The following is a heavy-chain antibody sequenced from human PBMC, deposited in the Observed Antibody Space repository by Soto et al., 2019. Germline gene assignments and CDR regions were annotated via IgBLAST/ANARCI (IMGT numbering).Heavy chain of an antibody. CDR3: ARQPTGYPNWFDD. V-gene: IGHV4-39*01. CDR1: GGSVTSSTSS. J-gene: IGHJ5*02. D-gene: IGHD3-9*01. CDR2: IFYGHGT. Sequence: QVQLQESGPGLVNPSETLSLTCTVSGGSVTSSTSSWAWVRQPPGKGLHWIGTIFYGHGTYYNPSLESRVTISLDTSKIQCSLELTSVTAADTAVYYCARQPTGYPNWFDDWRRGILVIVSS.